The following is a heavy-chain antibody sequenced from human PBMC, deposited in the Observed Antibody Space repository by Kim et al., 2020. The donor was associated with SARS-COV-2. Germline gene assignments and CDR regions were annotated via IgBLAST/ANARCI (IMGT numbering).Heavy chain of an antibody. J-gene: IGHJ5*02. CDR1: GGIFSTYS. D-gene: IGHD3-22*01. V-gene: IGHV1-69*13. CDR3: ARDEAGYYFDNSVSYPTFP. CDR2: IIPIYGTP. Sequence: SVKVSCKTSGGIFSTYSISWVRHAPGQGLEWMGGIIPIYGTPNYAQKFQDRLSITADESTSTAYMELSSLRSEDTAVYYCARDEAGYYFDNSVSYPTFPWGQGTRVTVSS.